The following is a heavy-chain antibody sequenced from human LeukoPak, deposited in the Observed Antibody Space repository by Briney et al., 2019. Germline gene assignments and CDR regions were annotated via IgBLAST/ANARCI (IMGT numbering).Heavy chain of an antibody. CDR3: AKDSIRYSSGWTWDLGY. D-gene: IGHD6-19*01. J-gene: IGHJ4*02. Sequence: PGGSLRLSCAASGFTFSSYAMHWVRQAPGKGLEWVAVISYDGSNKYCADSEKGRFTISRDNSKNTLYLQMNSLRAEDTAVYYCAKDSIRYSSGWTWDLGYWGQGTLVTVSS. CDR1: GFTFSSYA. CDR2: ISYDGSNK. V-gene: IGHV3-30-3*01.